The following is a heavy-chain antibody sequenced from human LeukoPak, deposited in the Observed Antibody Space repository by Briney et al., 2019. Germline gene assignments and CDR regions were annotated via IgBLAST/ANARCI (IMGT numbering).Heavy chain of an antibody. D-gene: IGHD3-22*01. CDR1: GFTLSSYG. V-gene: IGHV3-33*01. CDR2: IWYDGSNK. CDR3: ARDRYDSGGYTDY. Sequence: GGSLRLSCAASGFTLSSYGMHWVRQAPGKGLEWVAVIWYDGSNKYYADSVKGRFTISRDNSKNTLYLQMNSLRAEDTAVYYCARDRYDSGGYTDYWGQGTLVTVSS. J-gene: IGHJ4*02.